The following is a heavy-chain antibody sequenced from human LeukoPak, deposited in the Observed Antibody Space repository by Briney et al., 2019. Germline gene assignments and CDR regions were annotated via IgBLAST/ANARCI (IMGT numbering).Heavy chain of an antibody. Sequence: SETLSLTCTVSGGSISSYYWSWIRQPAGKGLEWIGRIYTSGSTNYNPSLKSRVTMSVDTSKNQLSLKLSSVTAADTAVYYCARDGSGSYTDAFDIWGQGTMVTVSS. CDR3: ARDGSGSYTDAFDI. D-gene: IGHD3-10*01. J-gene: IGHJ3*02. CDR1: GGSISSYY. V-gene: IGHV4-4*07. CDR2: IYTSGST.